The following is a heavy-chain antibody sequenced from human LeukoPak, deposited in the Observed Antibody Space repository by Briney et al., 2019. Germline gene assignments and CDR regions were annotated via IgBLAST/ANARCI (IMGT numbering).Heavy chain of an antibody. CDR2: INPNSGGT. J-gene: IGHJ6*03. D-gene: IGHD5-18*01. V-gene: IGHV1-2*02. CDR3: ARAPEWIQLWPRNYYMDV. CDR1: GYTFTGYY. Sequence: ASVKVSCKTSGYTFTGYYMHWVRQAPGQGLEWMGWINPNSGGTNYAQKFQGRVTMTRDTSISTAYMELSRLRSDDTAVYYCARAPEWIQLWPRNYYMDVWGKGTTVTISS.